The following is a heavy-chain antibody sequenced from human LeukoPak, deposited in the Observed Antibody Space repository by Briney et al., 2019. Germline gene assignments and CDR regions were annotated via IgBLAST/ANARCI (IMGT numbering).Heavy chain of an antibody. CDR1: GGSISSSNYY. D-gene: IGHD6-6*01. J-gene: IGHJ4*02. Sequence: SETLSLTCTVSGGSISSSNYYWDWIRQPPGKRLEWIGSIYYSGSTYYNPSLKSRVTISVDTSKNQFSLKLSSVTAADTAVYYCARHRGSSSNFDYWGQGALITVSS. V-gene: IGHV4-39*01. CDR2: IYYSGST. CDR3: ARHRGSSSNFDY.